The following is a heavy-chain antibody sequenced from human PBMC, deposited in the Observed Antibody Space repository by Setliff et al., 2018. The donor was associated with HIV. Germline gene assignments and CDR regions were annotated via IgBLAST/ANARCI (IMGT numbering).Heavy chain of an antibody. Sequence: KPSETLSLTCTVYGGSFSNYYTNWIRQPPGKGLEWIGELSPSGTTRSNPSLQSRVTISLDTSNNQFSLKLTSVTAEDTAMYYCTPIHNYTDHFPDSWGQGTLVTVSS. V-gene: IGHV4-34*03. D-gene: IGHD3-10*01. CDR2: LSPSGTT. CDR1: GGSFSNYY. CDR3: TPIHNYTDHFPDS. J-gene: IGHJ5*01.